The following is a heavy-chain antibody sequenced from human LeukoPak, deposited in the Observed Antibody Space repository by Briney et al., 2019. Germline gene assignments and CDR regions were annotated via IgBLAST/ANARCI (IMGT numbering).Heavy chain of an antibody. CDR2: IYGSGST. CDR3: ARGNYDRKGDYYYMDV. V-gene: IGHV4-4*07. J-gene: IGHJ6*03. D-gene: IGHD1-7*01. Sequence: PSETLSLTCTVSGGSISSYYWSWIRQPPGKGLEWIGRIYGSGSTNYNPSLKSRVTMSLDTSKNQFSLKLSSVTAADTAVYYCARGNYDRKGDYYYMDVWGKGTTVTVSS. CDR1: GGSISSYY.